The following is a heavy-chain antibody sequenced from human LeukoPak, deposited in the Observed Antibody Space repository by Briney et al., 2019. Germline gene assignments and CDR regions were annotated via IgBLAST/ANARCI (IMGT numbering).Heavy chain of an antibody. D-gene: IGHD1-26*01. V-gene: IGHV3-23*01. Sequence: PGGSLRLSCAASGFTFSTFAMIWVRQPPGKGLEWVSSIFPSGGEIHYADSVRGRFTISRDNSKSTLSLQMNSLRAEDTAIYYCARSGTNYYYYYMDVWGKGTTVTVSS. CDR1: GFTFSTFA. CDR3: ARSGTNYYYYYMDV. CDR2: IFPSGGEI. J-gene: IGHJ6*03.